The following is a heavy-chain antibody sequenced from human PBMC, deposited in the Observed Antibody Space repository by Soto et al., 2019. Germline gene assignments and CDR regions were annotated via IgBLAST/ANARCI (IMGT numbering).Heavy chain of an antibody. CDR2: IYYSGST. Sequence: QVQLQESGPGLVKPSQTLSLTCTVSGGSISSGGYYWSWIRQHLGKGLEWIGYIYYSGSTYYNPSLKSRVTISVDTSKNQFSLKLSSVTAADTAVYYCARGVTMVRGVNHTPDFDYWGQGTLVTVSS. CDR1: GGSISSGGYY. V-gene: IGHV4-31*03. J-gene: IGHJ4*02. D-gene: IGHD3-10*01. CDR3: ARGVTMVRGVNHTPDFDY.